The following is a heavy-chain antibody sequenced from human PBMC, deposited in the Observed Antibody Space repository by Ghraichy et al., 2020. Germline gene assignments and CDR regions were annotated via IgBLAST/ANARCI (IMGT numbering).Heavy chain of an antibody. CDR3: ATRSRRFDILTGYYFDY. J-gene: IGHJ4*02. CDR1: GGYISSSSYY. D-gene: IGHD3-9*01. CDR2: IYYSGST. Sequence: SQTLSLTCTVSGGYISSSSYYWGWIRPPPGKGLEWIGSIYYSGSTYYNPSLKSRVTISVDTSKNQFSLKLSSVTAADTAVYYCATRSRRFDILTGYYFDYWGQGTLVTVSS. V-gene: IGHV4-39*01.